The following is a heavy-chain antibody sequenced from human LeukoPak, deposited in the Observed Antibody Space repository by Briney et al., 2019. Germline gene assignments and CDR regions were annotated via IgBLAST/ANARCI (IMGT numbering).Heavy chain of an antibody. J-gene: IGHJ6*03. D-gene: IGHD5-18*01. CDR1: GGSFSGYY. CDR2: INHSGST. CDR3: AGGLLGYSYGYYHYYMDV. V-gene: IGHV4-34*01. Sequence: PSETLSLTCAVYGGSFSGYYWSWIRQPPGKGLEWIGEINHSGSTNYNPSLKSRVTISVDTSKNQFSLKLSSVTAADTAVYYCAGGLLGYSYGYYHYYMDVWGKGTTVTVSS.